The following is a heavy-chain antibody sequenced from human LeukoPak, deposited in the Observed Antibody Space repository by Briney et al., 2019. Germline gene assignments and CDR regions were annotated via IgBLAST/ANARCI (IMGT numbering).Heavy chain of an antibody. Sequence: GGSLRLSCAASGFTFSSYSMNWVRQTPGKGLEWVSSISSSSTYIYYADSVKGRFTISRDNAKNSLYLQMNSLRAEDTAVYYCAPLRELSFDYWGQGTLVTVSS. CDR1: GFTFSSYS. CDR2: ISSSSTYI. V-gene: IGHV3-21*01. CDR3: APLRELSFDY. J-gene: IGHJ4*02. D-gene: IGHD1-26*01.